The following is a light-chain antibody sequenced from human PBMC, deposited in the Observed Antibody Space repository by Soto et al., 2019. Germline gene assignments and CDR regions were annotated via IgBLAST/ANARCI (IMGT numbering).Light chain of an antibody. J-gene: IGKJ1*01. CDR1: QSVGTN. CDR3: QQYNKWPPT. CDR2: PAS. Sequence: EIVMTQSPATLSVSPGERATPSCRASQSVGTNLAWYQQKPGQAPRLFIYPASARATGIPARFSGSGSGTEFTLTISSLQSEDVAIYYCQQYNKWPPTFGQGTKVEFK. V-gene: IGKV3-15*01.